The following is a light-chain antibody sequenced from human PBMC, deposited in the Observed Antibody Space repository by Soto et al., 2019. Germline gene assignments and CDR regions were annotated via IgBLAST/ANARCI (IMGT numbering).Light chain of an antibody. J-gene: IGLJ1*01. V-gene: IGLV2-14*01. CDR3: SSYTTSSTLWV. Sequence: QSVLTQPASVSGSPGQSITISCTGTSSDVGAYNFVSWYQQYPGKAPKVMIYEVNNRPSGVSNRFSGSKSGNTASLTISGLQAKDEADYYCSSYTTSSTLWVFGTGTKVTVL. CDR2: EVN. CDR1: SSDVGAYNF.